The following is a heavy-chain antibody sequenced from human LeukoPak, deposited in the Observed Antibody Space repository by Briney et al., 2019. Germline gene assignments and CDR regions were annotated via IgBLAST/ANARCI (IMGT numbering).Heavy chain of an antibody. CDR3: ATETNGRHYDY. J-gene: IGHJ4*02. CDR1: GFTFNNFG. CDR2: IGYEGVHK. V-gene: IGHV3-30*02. D-gene: IGHD1-14*01. Sequence: GGSLRLSCAASGFTFNNFGMHWVRQAPGKGLEWVSFIGYEGVHKYYADSVKGRFTISKDNSKATLYLQMNSLRPEDTAVYYCATETNGRHYDYWGQGTLLTVSS.